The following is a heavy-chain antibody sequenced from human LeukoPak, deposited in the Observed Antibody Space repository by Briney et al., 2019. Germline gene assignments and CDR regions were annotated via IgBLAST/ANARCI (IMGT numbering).Heavy chain of an antibody. CDR1: GGSFSGYY. Sequence: SETLSLTCAVYGGSFSGYYWSWIRQPPGKGLEWIGEINHSGSTNHNPSLKSRVTISVDTSKNQFSLKLSSVTAADTAVYYCARPGEPYYYDSSGPQAYFQHWGQGTLVTVSS. V-gene: IGHV4-34*01. CDR2: INHSGST. CDR3: ARPGEPYYYDSSGPQAYFQH. D-gene: IGHD3-22*01. J-gene: IGHJ1*01.